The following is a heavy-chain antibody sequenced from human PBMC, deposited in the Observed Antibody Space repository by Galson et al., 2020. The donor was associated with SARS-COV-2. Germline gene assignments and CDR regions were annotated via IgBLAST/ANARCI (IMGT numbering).Heavy chain of an antibody. J-gene: IGHJ6*03. CDR1: GFTFSNAW. V-gene: IGHV3-15*01. CDR2: IKSKTDGGTT. CDR3: TTPSKRFPEYYYYYYMDV. Sequence: GGSLRLSCAASGFTFSNAWMSWVRQAPGKGLEWVGRIKSKTDGGTTDYAAPVKGRFTISRDDSKNTLYLQMNSLKTEDTAVYYCTTPSKRFPEYYYYYYMDVWGKGTTVTVSS. D-gene: IGHD3-10*01.